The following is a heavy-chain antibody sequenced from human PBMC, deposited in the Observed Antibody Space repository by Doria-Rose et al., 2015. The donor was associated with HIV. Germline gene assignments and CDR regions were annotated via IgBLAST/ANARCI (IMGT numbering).Heavy chain of an antibody. CDR1: GVSLSSPGMG. Sequence: QVTLKESGPVLVKPTETLTLTCTVSGVSLSSPGMGVSWIRQPPGKALEWLANSFSDDEISYKTSLKSRLTISRGSSKRQVVLTMTDMDPVDTATYYCARIKSSRWYHKYYFDFWGQGTLVIVSA. D-gene: IGHD6-13*01. V-gene: IGHV2-26*01. CDR3: ARIKSSRWYHKYYFDF. J-gene: IGHJ4*02. CDR2: SFSDDEI.